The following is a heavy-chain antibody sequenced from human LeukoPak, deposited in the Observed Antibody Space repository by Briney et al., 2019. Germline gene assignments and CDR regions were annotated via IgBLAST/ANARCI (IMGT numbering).Heavy chain of an antibody. CDR2: INWKVGST. V-gene: IGHV3-20*04. J-gene: IGHJ6*03. Sequence: GGSLRLSCAASGFTFYDYVMSWVRQAPGKGLECVSGINWKVGSTGYADSVRSRFTISRDNAKNYLYMQMNSLRAEETALYYCARDGVAGHYYYYYMDVWGKGTTVTVSS. D-gene: IGHD6-19*01. CDR1: GFTFYDYV. CDR3: ARDGVAGHYYYYYMDV.